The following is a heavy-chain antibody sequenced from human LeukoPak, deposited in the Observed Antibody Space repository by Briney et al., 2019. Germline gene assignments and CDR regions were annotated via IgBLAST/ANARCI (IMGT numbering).Heavy chain of an antibody. CDR1: GFTFSSYD. CDR2: IGTAGDT. CDR3: ARVSTGPTGVYYFDY. J-gene: IGHJ4*02. Sequence: GGSLRLSCAASGFTFSSYDMHWVRQATGKGLEWVSAIGTAGDTYYPGSVKGRFTITRENAKNSLYLQMNSLRAGDTAVYYCARVSTGPTGVYYFDYWGQGTLVTVSS. V-gene: IGHV3-13*01. D-gene: IGHD5/OR15-5a*01.